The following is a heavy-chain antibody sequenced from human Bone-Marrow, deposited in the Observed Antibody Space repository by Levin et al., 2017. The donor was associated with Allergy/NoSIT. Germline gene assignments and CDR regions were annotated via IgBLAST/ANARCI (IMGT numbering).Heavy chain of an antibody. J-gene: IGHJ5*02. CDR2: INWNGGNT. CDR3: ARISSSSTLYNWFDP. Sequence: PGGSLRLSCAASGIKFDDYGMSWVRQAPGKGLEWVSGINWNGGNTDYADSVKGRFTISRDNAKNSLYLQMNSLRAEDTALYHCARISSSSTLYNWFDPWGQGTPVTVSS. V-gene: IGHV3-20*01. D-gene: IGHD6-6*01. CDR1: GIKFDDYG.